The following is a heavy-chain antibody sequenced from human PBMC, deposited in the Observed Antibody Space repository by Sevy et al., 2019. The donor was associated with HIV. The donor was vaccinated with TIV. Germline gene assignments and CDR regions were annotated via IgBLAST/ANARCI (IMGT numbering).Heavy chain of an antibody. D-gene: IGHD6-19*01. Sequence: GGSLRLSCAASGFTFSSYSMNWVRQAPGKGLEWVSSISSSSSYIYYADSVKGRFTISRDNAKNSLFLQMNSLRAEDTAVYYCARSFSGWPSYNAFDIWGQGTMVTVSS. J-gene: IGHJ3*02. V-gene: IGHV3-21*01. CDR2: ISSSSSYI. CDR1: GFTFSSYS. CDR3: ARSFSGWPSYNAFDI.